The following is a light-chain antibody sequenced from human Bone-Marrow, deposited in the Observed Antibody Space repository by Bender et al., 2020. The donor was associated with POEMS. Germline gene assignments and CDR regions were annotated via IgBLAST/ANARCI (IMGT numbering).Light chain of an antibody. Sequence: QPALTQPASVSGSPGQSITISCSGTSSDIGDSDYVCWYQQHPGKAPKLLIHDVNSRPSGVSDRFSGSKSGNTASLTISGLQVEDEAEYFCSSYTTISTLIFGGGTKLTVL. V-gene: IGLV2-14*03. CDR2: DVN. CDR3: SSYTTISTLI. CDR1: SSDIGDSDY. J-gene: IGLJ2*01.